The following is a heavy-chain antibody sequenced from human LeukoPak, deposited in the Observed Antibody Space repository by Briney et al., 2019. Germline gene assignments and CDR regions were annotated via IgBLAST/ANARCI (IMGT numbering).Heavy chain of an antibody. Sequence: GGSLRLSCAGAGFSFRRHPMFWVRQAPGKSLEWLAFIRFDGSETDYADSVKGRFTISRDNSKDTLYLQMNSLRAEDTARYYCASRPSGSDWGPFDFWGQGTLVSVSS. V-gene: IGHV3-30*02. D-gene: IGHD5-12*01. CDR2: IRFDGSET. CDR1: GFSFRRHP. J-gene: IGHJ4*02. CDR3: ASRPSGSDWGPFDF.